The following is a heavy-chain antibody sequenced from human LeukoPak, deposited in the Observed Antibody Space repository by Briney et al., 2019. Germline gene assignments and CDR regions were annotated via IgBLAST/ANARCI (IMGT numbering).Heavy chain of an antibody. CDR1: GGTFDSYA. V-gene: IGHV1-69*13. Sequence: SVKVSCKASGGTFDSYAISWVRQAPGQGLECMGGILPSFGAAKYSQKFQDRVTITADVSTTTVYMDLTSLSSEDTALYYCARPLNTMVRGITTATDFFSYAMDVWGQGTAVTVSS. J-gene: IGHJ6*02. CDR3: ARPLNTMVRGITTATDFFSYAMDV. D-gene: IGHD3-10*01. CDR2: ILPSFGAA.